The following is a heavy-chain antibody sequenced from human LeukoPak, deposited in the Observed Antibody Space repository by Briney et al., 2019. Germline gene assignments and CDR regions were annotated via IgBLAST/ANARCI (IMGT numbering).Heavy chain of an antibody. D-gene: IGHD1-7*01. Sequence: PSETLSLTCTVSGGSISSSSYYWGWIRQPPGKGLEWIGSVFYSGITHYNPSLRSRAIISIDTPKNQFSLKVTSVVAADTAVYYCARGRDWNSGLPPWFDPWSQGTLLTVSS. J-gene: IGHJ5*02. V-gene: IGHV4-39*02. CDR1: GGSISSSSYY. CDR2: VFYSGIT. CDR3: ARGRDWNSGLPPWFDP.